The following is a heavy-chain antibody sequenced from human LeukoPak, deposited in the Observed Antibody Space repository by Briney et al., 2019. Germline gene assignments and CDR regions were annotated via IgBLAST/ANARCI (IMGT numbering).Heavy chain of an antibody. CDR3: ARELGYYYYMDV. V-gene: IGHV1-18*01. D-gene: IGHD3-16*01. CDR2: ISAYNGNT. Sequence: ASVKVSRKASGYTFISYSMNWVRQAPGQGLEWMGWISAYNGNTNYAQKLQGRVTMTTDTSTSTAYMELRSLRSDDTAVYYCARELGYYYYMDVWGKGTTVTISS. CDR1: GYTFISYS. J-gene: IGHJ6*03.